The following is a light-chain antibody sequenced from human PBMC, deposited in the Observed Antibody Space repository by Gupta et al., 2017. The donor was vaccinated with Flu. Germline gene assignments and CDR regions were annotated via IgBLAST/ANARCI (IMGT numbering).Light chain of an antibody. CDR3: RSYTSRILGV. Sequence: ALTPPASVSGSPGPSIPISCSGISNDVGEFDFVSWFQHRPGKAPKLILYGVTKRPSGVADRFSGSKSGKTASLNISGLQAEDEADYYCRSYTSRILGVFGAGTRVTV. CDR2: GVT. CDR1: SNDVGEFDF. J-gene: IGLJ1*01. V-gene: IGLV2-14*01.